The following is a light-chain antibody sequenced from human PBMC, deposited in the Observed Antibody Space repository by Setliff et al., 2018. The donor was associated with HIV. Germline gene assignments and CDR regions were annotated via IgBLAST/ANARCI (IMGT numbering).Light chain of an antibody. J-gene: IGKJ1*01. CDR2: GAS. Sequence: EIVLTQSPGTLSLSPGERATLSCRASQSVSGSYLAWYQQKPGQAPRLLIYGASSRATGIPDRFSGSGSGTDFTLTISTLEPEDFAAYFCQQYGTSPQTFGQGTKVDIK. CDR3: QQYGTSPQT. V-gene: IGKV3-20*01. CDR1: QSVSGSY.